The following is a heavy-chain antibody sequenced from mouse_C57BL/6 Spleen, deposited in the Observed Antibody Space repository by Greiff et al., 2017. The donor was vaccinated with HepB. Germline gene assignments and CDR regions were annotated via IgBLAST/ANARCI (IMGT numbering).Heavy chain of an antibody. CDR1: GYAFSSSW. D-gene: IGHD2-4*01. CDR3: ARWYDYSR. CDR2: IYPGDGDT. J-gene: IGHJ3*01. V-gene: IGHV1-82*01. Sequence: VQLQESGPELVKPGASVKISCKASGYAFSSSWMNWVKQRPGKGLEWIGRIYPGDGDTNYNGKFKGKATLTADKSSSTAYMQLSSLTSEDSAVYFCARWYDYSRWGQGTLVTVSA.